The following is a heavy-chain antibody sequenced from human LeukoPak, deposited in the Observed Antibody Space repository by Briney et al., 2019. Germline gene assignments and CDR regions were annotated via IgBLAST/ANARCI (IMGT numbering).Heavy chain of an antibody. D-gene: IGHD5-18*01. J-gene: IGHJ4*02. Sequence: GGSLRLSCAASGFTFSSYAIHWVRQAPGKGLEWVAVISYDGSDSYYADSVKGRFAISRDNSKNTLYLQMDSLRDEDTAVYYCARDRGYTYGHPLDYWGQGTLVTVSS. V-gene: IGHV3-30*09. CDR1: GFTFSSYA. CDR3: ARDRGYTYGHPLDY. CDR2: ISYDGSDS.